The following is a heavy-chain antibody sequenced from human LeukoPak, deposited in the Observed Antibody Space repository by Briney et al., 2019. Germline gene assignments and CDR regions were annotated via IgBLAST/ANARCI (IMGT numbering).Heavy chain of an antibody. CDR1: GFTFSSYA. CDR3: ARDFDAYFDY. Sequence: GRSLRLSCAASGFTFSSYAMHWVPQAPGKGLEWVAVISYDGSNKYYADSVKGRFTISRDNSKNTLYLQMNSLRAEDTAVYYCARDFDAYFDYWGQGTLVTVSS. CDR2: ISYDGSNK. V-gene: IGHV3-30-3*01. J-gene: IGHJ4*02.